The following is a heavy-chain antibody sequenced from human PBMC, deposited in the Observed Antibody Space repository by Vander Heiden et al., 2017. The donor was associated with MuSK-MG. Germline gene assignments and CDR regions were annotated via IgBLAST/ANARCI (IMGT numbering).Heavy chain of an antibody. CDR1: GFTFSSYA. CDR3: ARVMGVTTRGPMDV. CDR2: ISYDGSNK. J-gene: IGHJ6*02. D-gene: IGHD4-4*01. V-gene: IGHV3-30*04. Sequence: QVQLVESGGGVVQPARSLRLSCAASGFTFSSYAMHWVRQAPGKGLEWVAVISYDGSNKYYADSVKGRFTISRDNSKNTLYLQMNSLRAEDTAVYYCARVMGVTTRGPMDVWGQGTTVTVSS.